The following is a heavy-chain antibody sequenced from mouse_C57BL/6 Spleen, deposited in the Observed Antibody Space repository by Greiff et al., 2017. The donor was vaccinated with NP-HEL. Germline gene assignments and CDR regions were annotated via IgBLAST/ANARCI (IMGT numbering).Heavy chain of an antibody. CDR1: GYAFSSYW. CDR2: IYPGDGDT. Sequence: VQVVESGAELVKPGASVKISCKASGYAFSSYWMNWVKQRPGKGLEWIGQIYPGDGDTNYNGKFKGKATLTADKSSSTAYMQLSSLTSEDSAVYFCARSDYYGSSGYFDYWGQGTTLTVSS. CDR3: ARSDYYGSSGYFDY. J-gene: IGHJ2*01. D-gene: IGHD1-1*01. V-gene: IGHV1-80*01.